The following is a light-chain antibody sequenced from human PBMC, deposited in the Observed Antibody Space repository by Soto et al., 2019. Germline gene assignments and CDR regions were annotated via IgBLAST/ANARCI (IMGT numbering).Light chain of an antibody. CDR2: GAS. CDR3: QQYGSSPRT. CDR1: QSVSSSY. J-gene: IGKJ1*01. Sequence: EIVLTLSPGTLSLSPGERATLSCRASQSVSSSYLAWYQQKPGQAPRLLIYGASSRATGIPDRFSGSGSGTDFTLIISRLEPEDFAVYYCQQYGSSPRTFGQGTKVDIK. V-gene: IGKV3-20*01.